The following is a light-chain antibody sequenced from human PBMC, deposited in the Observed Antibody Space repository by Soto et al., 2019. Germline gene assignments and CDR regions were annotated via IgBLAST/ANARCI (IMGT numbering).Light chain of an antibody. Sequence: QSALTQPASVSGSPGQSITISCTGTSSDVGSYKSVSWYQQYPGKAPKLVIYDVSRWPSGVSNRFSGSKSGNTASLTISGLQAEDEADYYCCSYAGSDTWAFGGGTKVTVL. V-gene: IGLV2-23*02. J-gene: IGLJ3*02. CDR3: CSYAGSDTWA. CDR1: SSDVGSYKS. CDR2: DVS.